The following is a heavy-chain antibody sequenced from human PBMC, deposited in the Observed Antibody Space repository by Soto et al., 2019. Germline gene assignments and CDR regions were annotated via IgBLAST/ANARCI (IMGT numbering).Heavy chain of an antibody. CDR1: GFSLSTRGVG. CDR2: LYWDDDK. CDR3: AHRPRGYSYYFDY. J-gene: IGHJ4*02. V-gene: IGHV2-5*02. Sequence: QITLKESGPTLVKPTQTLTLTCTFSGFSLSTRGVGVGWIRQPPGKALEWFALLYWDDDKGYSPSLKSRLTITEDTTKNLVVLTVTNMDPVDTATYYCAHRPRGYSYYFDYWGQGTLVTVSS. D-gene: IGHD5-18*01.